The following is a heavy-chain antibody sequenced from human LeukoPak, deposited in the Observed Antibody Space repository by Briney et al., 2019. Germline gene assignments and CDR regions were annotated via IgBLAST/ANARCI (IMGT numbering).Heavy chain of an antibody. Sequence: GGSLRLSCAASGFTFSSYSMNWVRQAPGKGLEWVSYISSSSTIYYADSVKGRFTISRDNAKNSLYLQMNSLRAEDTAVYYCARWVVTAFSDWFDPWGQGTLVTVSS. CDR1: GFTFSSYS. CDR3: ARWVVTAFSDWFDP. V-gene: IGHV3-48*01. J-gene: IGHJ5*02. CDR2: ISSSSTI. D-gene: IGHD2-21*02.